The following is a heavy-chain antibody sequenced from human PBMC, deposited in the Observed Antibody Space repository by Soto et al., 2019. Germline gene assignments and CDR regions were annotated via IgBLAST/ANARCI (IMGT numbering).Heavy chain of an antibody. D-gene: IGHD6-13*01. Sequence: GGSLRLSCAASGFTFSNAWMSWVRQAPGKGLEWVGRIKSKTDGGTTDYAAPVKGRLTISRDDSKNTLYLQMNSLKTEDTAVYXCTTVQGVIAAAGTRDYWGPGTLVTVSS. CDR3: TTVQGVIAAAGTRDY. CDR1: GFTFSNAW. CDR2: IKSKTDGGTT. V-gene: IGHV3-15*01. J-gene: IGHJ4*02.